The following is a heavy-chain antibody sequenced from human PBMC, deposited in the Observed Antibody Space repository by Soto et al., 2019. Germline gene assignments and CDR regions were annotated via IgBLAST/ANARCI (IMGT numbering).Heavy chain of an antibody. J-gene: IGHJ5*02. D-gene: IGHD3-10*01. Sequence: PGGSLRLSCAASGFTFSSYAMNWVRQAPGKGLEWVSYISSSGRTIFYADSVKGRFTISRDNAKNSLYLQMNSLRAEDTAVYYCARDSRAGGKESWFDPWGQGTLVTVSS. CDR2: ISSSGRTI. V-gene: IGHV3-48*03. CDR1: GFTFSSYA. CDR3: ARDSRAGGKESWFDP.